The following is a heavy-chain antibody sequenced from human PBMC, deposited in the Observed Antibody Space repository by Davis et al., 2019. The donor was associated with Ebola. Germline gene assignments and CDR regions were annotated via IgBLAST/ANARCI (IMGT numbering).Heavy chain of an antibody. D-gene: IGHD5-12*01. J-gene: IGHJ4*02. CDR1: GFTFSRYS. CDR3: ARAVVDIVATPYFDY. CDR2: ISSSSSTL. V-gene: IGHV3-48*02. Sequence: GESLKISCAASGFTFSRYSMNWVRPAPGKGLEWGSYISSSSSTLYYADSVKGRFTISRDNAKNSLYLQMNSLRDDDTAVYYCARAVVDIVATPYFDYWGQGTLVPVSS.